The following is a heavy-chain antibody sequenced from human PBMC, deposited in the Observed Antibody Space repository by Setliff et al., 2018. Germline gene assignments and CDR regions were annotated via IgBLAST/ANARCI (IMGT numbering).Heavy chain of an antibody. V-gene: IGHV3-48*03. D-gene: IGHD3-16*01. J-gene: IGHJ4*02. CDR1: GFFFRSYE. CDR2: TNSGGTKI. CDR3: ARSINGYQQRYDF. Sequence: HPGGSLRLSCAASGFFFRSYEMNWVRQTPGKGLEWVSYTNSGGTKIYYADSVEGRFTISRDNGKNSLFLQMNSVRAEDTAVYYCARSINGYQQRYDFWGQGALVTVSS.